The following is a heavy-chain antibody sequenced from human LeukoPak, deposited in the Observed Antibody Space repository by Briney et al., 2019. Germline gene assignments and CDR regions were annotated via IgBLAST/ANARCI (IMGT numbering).Heavy chain of an antibody. CDR1: GYTFTGYY. J-gene: IGHJ4*02. D-gene: IGHD6-13*01. Sequence: GASVKVSCKASGYTFTGYYMHWVRQAPGQGLEWMGWINPNSGGTNYAQKFQGWVTMTRDTSISTAYMELSRLRSDDTAVYYCARDLGAAAGISVDYWGQGTLVTVSS. V-gene: IGHV1-2*04. CDR2: INPNSGGT. CDR3: ARDLGAAAGISVDY.